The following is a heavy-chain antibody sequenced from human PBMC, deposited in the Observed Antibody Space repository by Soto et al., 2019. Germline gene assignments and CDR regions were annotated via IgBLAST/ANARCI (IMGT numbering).Heavy chain of an antibody. CDR3: ARDRYGDYVIDY. D-gene: IGHD4-17*01. Sequence: LRLSCAASGFTFKESAMNWVRQAPGKGLEWVASISDTGASTWYADSVKGRFTISRDNSKNTLYLQMNSLRAEDTAVYYCARDRYGDYVIDYWGQGTLVTAPQ. J-gene: IGHJ4*02. CDR2: ISDTGAST. CDR1: GFTFKESA. V-gene: IGHV3-23*01.